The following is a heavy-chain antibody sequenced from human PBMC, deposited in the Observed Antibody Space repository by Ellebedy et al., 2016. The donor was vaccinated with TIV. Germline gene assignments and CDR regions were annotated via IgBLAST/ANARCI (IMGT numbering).Heavy chain of an antibody. V-gene: IGHV3-23*01. J-gene: IGHJ4*02. D-gene: IGHD1-26*01. CDR3: AKDVYSGNYYRAFDY. CDR2: IIGSGGST. Sequence: PGGSLRLSCAASGFTFSSYAMSWVRQAPGKGLEWVSSIIGSGGSTYYADYVKGRFTISRDNSRNTLYLQMNSLRAEDTAEYYCAKDVYSGNYYRAFDYWGQGTVVTVSS. CDR1: GFTFSSYA.